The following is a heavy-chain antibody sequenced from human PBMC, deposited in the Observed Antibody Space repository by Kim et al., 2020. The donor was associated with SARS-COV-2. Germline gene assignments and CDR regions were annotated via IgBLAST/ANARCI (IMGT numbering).Heavy chain of an antibody. J-gene: IGHJ5*02. Sequence: PSLKSRVTISVDTSKNQFSLKLSSVTAADTAVYYCARERMTTVTTDWFDPWGQGTLVTVSS. V-gene: IGHV4-31*02. D-gene: IGHD4-17*01. CDR3: ARERMTTVTTDWFDP.